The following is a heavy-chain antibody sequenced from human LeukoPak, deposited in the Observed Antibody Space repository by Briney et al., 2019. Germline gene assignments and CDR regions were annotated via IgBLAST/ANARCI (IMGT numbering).Heavy chain of an antibody. Sequence: LGESLKISCKGSGYSFTSYWIGWVRQMPGKSLEWMGIIYPGDSDTRYSPSFQGQVTISADKSISTAYLQWSSLKASDTAMYYCAKTAAGKEDAFDIWGQGTMVTVST. J-gene: IGHJ3*02. CDR1: GYSFTSYW. V-gene: IGHV5-51*01. CDR2: IYPGDSDT. CDR3: AKTAAGKEDAFDI. D-gene: IGHD6-13*01.